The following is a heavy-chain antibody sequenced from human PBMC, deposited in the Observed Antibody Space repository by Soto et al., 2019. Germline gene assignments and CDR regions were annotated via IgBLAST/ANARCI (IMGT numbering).Heavy chain of an antibody. Sequence: XVKVSCNSSGYTFTSYGIHWVRQAPGQRLEWMGWINAANVDTKYSPKFQGRVTITRDTSASTAYMELSSLRSEDTAVYYCVRRHVSATGIDWFDPWGQGTLVTVSS. CDR1: GYTFTSYG. J-gene: IGHJ5*02. V-gene: IGHV1-3*01. D-gene: IGHD6-13*01. CDR3: VRRHVSATGIDWFDP. CDR2: INAANVDT.